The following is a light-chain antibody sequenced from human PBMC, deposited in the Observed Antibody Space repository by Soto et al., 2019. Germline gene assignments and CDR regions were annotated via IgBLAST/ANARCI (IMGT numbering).Light chain of an antibody. J-gene: IGKJ2*01. CDR1: QSVVYSSNNKNY. Sequence: DIVMTQSPDSLAVSLGERATINCKSSQSVVYSSNNKNYLAWYQQRPGQPPKLLIYWASTRESGVPDRFSGSGSGTDFTLTITSLQAEDLAVYYCQQYESTPPTFGQGTKLEIK. CDR3: QQYESTPPT. V-gene: IGKV4-1*01. CDR2: WAS.